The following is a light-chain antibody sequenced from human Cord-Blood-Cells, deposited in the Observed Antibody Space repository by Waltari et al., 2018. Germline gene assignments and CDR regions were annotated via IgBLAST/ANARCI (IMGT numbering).Light chain of an antibody. J-gene: IGLJ3*02. CDR2: DVS. CDR3: SSYTSSSTWV. CDR1: SSDVGGYNY. V-gene: IGLV2-14*01. Sequence: QSALTQPASVSGSPGQSITISCTGTSSDVGGYNYVPWYQQHPGKAPKPMIYDVSTRPSGVSNRFSGSKSGNTASLTISGLQAEDEADYYCSSYTSSSTWVFGGGTKLTVL.